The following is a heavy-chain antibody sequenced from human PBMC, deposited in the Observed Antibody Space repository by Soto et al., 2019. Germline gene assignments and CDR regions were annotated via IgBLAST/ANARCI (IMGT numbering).Heavy chain of an antibody. J-gene: IGHJ6*02. Sequence: GASVKVSCKASGGTFSSYAISWVRQAPGQGLEWMGGIIPIFGTANYAQKFQGRVTITADESTSTAYMELSSLRSEDTAVYYCARDRGELYGSGSYPNYYYYYYGMDVWGQGTTVTVSS. V-gene: IGHV1-69*13. CDR1: GGTFSSYA. CDR3: ARDRGELYGSGSYPNYYYYYYGMDV. D-gene: IGHD3-10*01. CDR2: IIPIFGTA.